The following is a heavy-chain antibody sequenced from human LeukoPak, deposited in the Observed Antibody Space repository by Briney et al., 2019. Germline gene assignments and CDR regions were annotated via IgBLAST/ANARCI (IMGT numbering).Heavy chain of an antibody. CDR1: GFIFSDYA. D-gene: IGHD2-8*01. V-gene: IGHV3-23*01. CDR3: AKDSWSRNGIYDPFDI. J-gene: IGHJ3*02. CDR2: VGVDDAI. Sequence: GGSLRLSCAASGFIFSDYAMNWVRQAPGKGLEWVPVVGVDDAIYYKDSVKGRFTISRDNSKNTLSLQMNSLRLEDTAIYYCAKDSWSRNGIYDPFDIWGQGTMVTVSS.